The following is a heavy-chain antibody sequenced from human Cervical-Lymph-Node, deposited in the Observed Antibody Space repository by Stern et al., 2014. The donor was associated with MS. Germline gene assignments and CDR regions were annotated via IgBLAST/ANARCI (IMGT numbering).Heavy chain of an antibody. J-gene: IGHJ6*02. D-gene: IGHD3-9*01. CDR2: IYSDEDK. Sequence: QITLKESGPTLVKPTETLTLTCPLSGFSIRTSGVGVGWIRQPPGKALEWLALIYSDEDKRYSPSLKSRLTVSQDTSKNQVVLTMTNMDPVDTATYYCARQGNVDWSPHSYYVMDVWGQGTTVTVTS. V-gene: IGHV2-5*02. CDR1: GFSIRTSGVG. CDR3: ARQGNVDWSPHSYYVMDV.